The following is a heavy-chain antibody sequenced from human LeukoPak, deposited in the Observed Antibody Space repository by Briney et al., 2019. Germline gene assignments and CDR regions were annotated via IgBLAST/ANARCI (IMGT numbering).Heavy chain of an antibody. Sequence: GESLKISCKGSGYSFTSYWIGWVRQMPGKGLEWMGIIYPGDSDTRYSPSFQGQVTISADKPISTAYLQWSSLKASDTAMYYCARLEVATNPYYYYYMDVWGKGTTVTVSS. D-gene: IGHD5-12*01. CDR2: IYPGDSDT. CDR1: GYSFTSYW. J-gene: IGHJ6*03. V-gene: IGHV5-51*01. CDR3: ARLEVATNPYYYYYMDV.